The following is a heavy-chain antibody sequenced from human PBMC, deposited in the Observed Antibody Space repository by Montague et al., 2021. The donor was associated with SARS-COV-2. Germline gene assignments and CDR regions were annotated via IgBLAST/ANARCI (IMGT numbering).Heavy chain of an antibody. V-gene: IGHV6-1*01. CDR1: GDSVSRNSAA. J-gene: IGHJ4*02. CDR2: TYYRSKWYN. CDR3: ARAGSLGNFDY. D-gene: IGHD3-10*01. Sequence: CAISGDSVSRNSAARNWIRQSPSRGPEWLGRTYYRSKWYNDYAVSVKSRVTINPDTSKNQFSLQLNSVTPEDSAVYYCARAGSLGNFDYWGQGTLVTVSS.